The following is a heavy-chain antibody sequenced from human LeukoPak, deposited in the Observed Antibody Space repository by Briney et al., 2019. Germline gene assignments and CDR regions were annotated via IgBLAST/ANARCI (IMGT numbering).Heavy chain of an antibody. V-gene: IGHV4-59*01. CDR3: ARGRSGSYYGMDV. CDR1: GGSISSYY. CDR2: IYYSGST. D-gene: IGHD1-26*01. J-gene: IGHJ6*02. Sequence: SETLSLTCTVSGGSISSYYWSWIRQPPGKGLEWIGYIYYSGSTNYNPSLKGRVTISVDTSKNQFSLKLSSVTAADTAVYYCARGRSGSYYGMDVWGQGTTVTVSS.